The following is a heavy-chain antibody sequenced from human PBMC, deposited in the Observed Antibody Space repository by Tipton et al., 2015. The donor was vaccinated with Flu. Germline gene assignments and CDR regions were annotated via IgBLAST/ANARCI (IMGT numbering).Heavy chain of an antibody. J-gene: IGHJ2*01. CDR2: INHSGST. V-gene: IGHV4-34*01. CDR1: GGSFSGYY. CDR3: ARDKQLGSYWYFDL. D-gene: IGHD6-6*01. Sequence: TLSLTCAVYGGSFSGYYWSWIRQPPGKGLEWIGEINHSGSTNYNPSLKSRVTISVDTSKNQFSLKLSSVTAADTAVYYCARDKQLGSYWYFDLWGRGTLVTVSS.